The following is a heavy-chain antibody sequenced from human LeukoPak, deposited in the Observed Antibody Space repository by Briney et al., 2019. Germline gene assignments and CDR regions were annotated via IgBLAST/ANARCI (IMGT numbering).Heavy chain of an antibody. J-gene: IGHJ5*02. V-gene: IGHV4-59*12. Sequence: SETLSLTCTVSGVSISGNYWSWIRQPPGKGLEWIGYIFYTGSTNYNPSLKSRVTISVDTSKNQFSLKLSSVTAADTAVYYCARRRLMVRGSLGWFDPWGQGTLVTVSS. CDR1: GVSISGNY. CDR2: IFYTGST. D-gene: IGHD3-10*01. CDR3: ARRRLMVRGSLGWFDP.